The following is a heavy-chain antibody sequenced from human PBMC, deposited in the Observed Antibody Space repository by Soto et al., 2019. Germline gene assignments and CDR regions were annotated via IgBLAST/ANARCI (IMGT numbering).Heavy chain of an antibody. CDR1: GLTFSNAW. J-gene: IGHJ6*02. CDR3: TTDLKRSRYYYYGMDV. CDR2: IKSKTDGGTT. V-gene: IGHV3-15*07. Sequence: PGGSLRLSCAASGLTFSNAWMNWVRQAPGKGLEWVGRIKSKTDGGTTDYAAPVKGRFTISRDDSKNTLYLQMNSLKTEDTAVYYCTTDLKRSRYYYYGMDVWGQGTTVTVSS.